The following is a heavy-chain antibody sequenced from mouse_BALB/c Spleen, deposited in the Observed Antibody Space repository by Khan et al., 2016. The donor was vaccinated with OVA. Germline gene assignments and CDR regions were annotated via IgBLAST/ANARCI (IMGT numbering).Heavy chain of an antibody. CDR2: IWGGGST. Sequence: VQLQESGPGLVAPSQNLSITCTVSGFSLSDYGVSWIRQTPGKGLEWLGVIWGGGSTSYNSALRSRLSISNDNSTTHAFLKMISLQSDDSAMFYCARGVWAHYYTLDYWGQGTSVTVSS. D-gene: IGHD2-10*02. CDR3: ARGVWAHYYTLDY. V-gene: IGHV2-6-5*01. CDR1: GFSLSDYG. J-gene: IGHJ4*01.